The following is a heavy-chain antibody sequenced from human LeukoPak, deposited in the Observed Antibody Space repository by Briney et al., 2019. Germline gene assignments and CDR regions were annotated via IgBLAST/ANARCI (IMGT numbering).Heavy chain of an antibody. V-gene: IGHV4-30-4*01. CDR3: AREVGGSGSYYIGLSRWFDP. CDR2: IYYSGST. D-gene: IGHD3-10*01. CDR1: GGSISSGDYY. Sequence: SETLSLTCTVSGGSISSGDYYWSWIRQPPGKGLEWIGYIYYSGSTYYNPSLKSRVTISVDTSKNQFSLKLSSVTAADTAVYYCAREVGGSGSYYIGLSRWFDPWGQETLVTVSS. J-gene: IGHJ5*02.